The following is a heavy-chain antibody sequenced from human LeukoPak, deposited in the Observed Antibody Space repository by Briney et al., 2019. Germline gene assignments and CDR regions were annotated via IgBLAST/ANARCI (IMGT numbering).Heavy chain of an antibody. J-gene: IGHJ6*02. CDR2: IWYDGGNK. D-gene: IGHD2-2*01. CDR1: GFTFSSYG. V-gene: IGHV3-33*01. CDR3: ARDPFVVVPAAHPNGMDV. Sequence: GGSLRLSCAASGFTFSSYGMHWLRQAPGKGLEWVAVIWYDGGNKYYADSVKGRFTISRDNSKNTLYLQMNSLRAEDTAVYYCARDPFVVVPAAHPNGMDVWGQGTTVTVSS.